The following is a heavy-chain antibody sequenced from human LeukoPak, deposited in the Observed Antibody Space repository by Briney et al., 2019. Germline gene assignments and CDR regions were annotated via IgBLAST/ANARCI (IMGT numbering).Heavy chain of an antibody. CDR1: GASIISNNW. D-gene: IGHD4-17*01. V-gene: IGHV4-4*02. J-gene: IGHJ4*02. CDR2: IWHSGTT. CDR3: MGADYGGH. Sequence: SETLSLTCAVSGASIISNNWWSWVSQPSGQGLEWIGEIWHSGTTNYTPSLKSRVTISVDNSKNQFSLKLNSVTAADTAVYYCMGADYGGHWGQGTLVTVSS.